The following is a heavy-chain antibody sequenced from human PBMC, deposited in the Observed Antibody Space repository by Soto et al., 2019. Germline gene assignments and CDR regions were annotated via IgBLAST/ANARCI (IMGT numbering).Heavy chain of an antibody. D-gene: IGHD6-13*01. V-gene: IGHV1-8*01. CDR1: GYTFTSYD. CDR3: ARERSAAGTGWFDP. J-gene: IGHJ5*02. CDR2: MNPNSGNT. Sequence: QVQLVQSGAEVKKPGASVKVSCKASGYTFTSYDINWVRQDTGQGLEWMGWMNPNSGNTGYAQKFQGRVTMTRNTSISTAYMELSSLRSEDTAVYYCARERSAAGTGWFDPWGQGTRVTVSS.